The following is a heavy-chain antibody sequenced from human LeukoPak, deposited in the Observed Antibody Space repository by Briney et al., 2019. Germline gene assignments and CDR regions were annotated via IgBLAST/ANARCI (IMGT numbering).Heavy chain of an antibody. CDR1: GGSISSYY. V-gene: IGHV4-59*08. D-gene: IGHD4-17*01. J-gene: IGHJ4*02. CDR2: IYYSGST. CDR3: ASLVYGDYALFDY. Sequence: SETLSLTCTVSGGSISSYYWSWIRQPPGKGLEWIGYIYYSGSTNYNPSLKSRVTISVDTSKNQFSLKLSSVTAADTAVYYCASLVYGDYALFDYWGQGTLVTVSS.